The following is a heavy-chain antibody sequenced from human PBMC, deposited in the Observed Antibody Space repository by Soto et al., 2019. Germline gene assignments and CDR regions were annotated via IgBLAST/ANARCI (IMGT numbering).Heavy chain of an antibody. CDR2: IYYSGST. V-gene: IGHV4-59*04. CDR1: GGSISSYY. D-gene: IGHD2-15*01. Sequence: SETLSLTCTVSGGSISSYYWSWIRQPPGKGLEWIGYIYYSGSTYYNPSLKSRVTISVDTSKNQFSLKLSSVTAADTAVYYCARLGYCSGGSCFHSGYYYYYMDVWGKGTTVTVSS. CDR3: ARLGYCSGGSCFHSGYYYYYMDV. J-gene: IGHJ6*03.